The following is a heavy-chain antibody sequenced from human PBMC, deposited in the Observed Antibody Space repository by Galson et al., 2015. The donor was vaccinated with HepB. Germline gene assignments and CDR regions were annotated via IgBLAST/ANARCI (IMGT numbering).Heavy chain of an antibody. CDR1: GFTFSSYS. D-gene: IGHD6-13*01. J-gene: IGHJ3*02. Sequence: SLRLSCAASGFTFSSYSMNWVRQAPGKGLEWVSSISSSSSYIYYADSVKGRFTISRDNAKNSLYLQMNSLRAEDTAVYYCARQMYSSSWYRAFDIWGQGTMVTVSS. CDR3: ARQMYSSSWYRAFDI. V-gene: IGHV3-21*01. CDR2: ISSSSSYI.